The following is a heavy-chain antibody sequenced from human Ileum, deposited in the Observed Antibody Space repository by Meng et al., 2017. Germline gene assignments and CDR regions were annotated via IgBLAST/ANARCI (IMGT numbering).Heavy chain of an antibody. CDR1: GSISDDYA. Sequence: SLKISCAASGSISDDYAMHWVRQAPGKGLEWVSGISWNSGSIGYANSVKGRFTISRDNAKNSLYLQMDSLSAEDTALYYCAKNGYYDSSGYYYLPYYFDYWGQGTLVTVSS. V-gene: IGHV3-9*02. D-gene: IGHD3-22*01. J-gene: IGHJ4*02. CDR2: ISWNSGSI. CDR3: AKNGYYDSSGYYYLPYYFDY.